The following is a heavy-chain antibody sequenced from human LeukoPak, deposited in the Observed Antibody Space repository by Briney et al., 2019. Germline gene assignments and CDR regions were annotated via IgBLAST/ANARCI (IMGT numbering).Heavy chain of an antibody. CDR1: RFTFSSYG. V-gene: IGHV3-30*02. Sequence: GGSLRLSCAASRFTFSSYGMHWVRQAPGKGLEWVAFIRYDGINKYYADSVKGRFTISRDNSKNTLSLQMNSLRAEDTAVYYCAKRSPYSEAYFDYWGQGTLVTVSS. CDR3: AKRSPYSEAYFDY. J-gene: IGHJ4*02. CDR2: IRYDGINK. D-gene: IGHD4-11*01.